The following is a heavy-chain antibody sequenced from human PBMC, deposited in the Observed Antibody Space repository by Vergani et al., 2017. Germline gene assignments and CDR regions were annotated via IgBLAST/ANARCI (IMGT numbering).Heavy chain of an antibody. CDR2: IVVGSGNT. Sequence: QMQLVQSGPEVKKPGTSVTVSCKASGFTFTSSAMQWVRQARGQRLEWIGWIVVGSGNTNYAQKFQERVTITRDMSTSTAYMELSSLRSEDTAVYYCARDLYGVDCSGGSCYRGRGYYYYYGMDVWGQGTTVTVSS. CDR1: GFTFTSSA. V-gene: IGHV1-58*02. CDR3: ARDLYGVDCSGGSCYRGRGYYYYYGMDV. J-gene: IGHJ6*02. D-gene: IGHD2-15*01.